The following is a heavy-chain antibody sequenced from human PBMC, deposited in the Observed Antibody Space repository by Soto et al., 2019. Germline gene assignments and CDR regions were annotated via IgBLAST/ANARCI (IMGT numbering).Heavy chain of an antibody. Sequence: SETLSLTCTVSGGSISSYYWSWIRQPPGKGLEWIGYIYYSGSTNYNPSLKSRVTISVDTSKNQFSLKLSSVTAADTAVYYCARARSTMVRGVIILNWGQGTLVTV. V-gene: IGHV4-59*12. CDR3: ARARSTMVRGVIILN. CDR1: GGSISSYY. D-gene: IGHD3-10*01. CDR2: IYYSGST. J-gene: IGHJ4*02.